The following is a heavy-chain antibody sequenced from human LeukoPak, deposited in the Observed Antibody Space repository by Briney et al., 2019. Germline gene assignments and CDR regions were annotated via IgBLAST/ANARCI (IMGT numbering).Heavy chain of an antibody. J-gene: IGHJ4*02. D-gene: IGHD6-13*01. CDR2: IKSDGSST. Sequence: GGSLRLSCAASGFTFSSYWMHWVRQPLGKGLLWVSRIKSDGSSTNYADSVKGRFTISRDNAKNTLYLQMNSLRADDTAVYYCVKTEYSSSRGDYWGQGTLVTVSS. CDR3: VKTEYSSSRGDY. CDR1: GFTFSSYW. V-gene: IGHV3-74*01.